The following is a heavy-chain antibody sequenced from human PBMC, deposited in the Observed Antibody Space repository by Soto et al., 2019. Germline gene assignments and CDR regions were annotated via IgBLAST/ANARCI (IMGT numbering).Heavy chain of an antibody. CDR2: IYYSGST. V-gene: IGHV4-31*03. CDR3: ASYYGGNSFLWFDP. D-gene: IGHD4-17*01. CDR1: GGSISSGGYY. Sequence: PSETLSLTCTVSGGSISSGGYYWSWIRQHPGKGLEWIGYIYYSGSTYYNPSLKSRVTISVDTSKNQFSLKLSSVTAADTAVYHCASYYGGNSFLWFDPWGQGTLVTVSS. J-gene: IGHJ5*02.